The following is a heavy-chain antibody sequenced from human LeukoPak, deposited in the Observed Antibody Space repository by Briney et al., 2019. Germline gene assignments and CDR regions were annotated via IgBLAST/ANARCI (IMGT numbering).Heavy chain of an antibody. Sequence: GRSLRLSCAASGFTFSSYGLHWVRQAPGKGLEWVANIKQDGSEKYYVDSVKGRFTISRDNAKNSLYLQMNSLRAEDTAVYYCASEHSSGWPTFDYWGQGTLVTVSS. CDR2: IKQDGSEK. V-gene: IGHV3-7*01. CDR3: ASEHSSGWPTFDY. J-gene: IGHJ4*02. CDR1: GFTFSSYG. D-gene: IGHD6-19*01.